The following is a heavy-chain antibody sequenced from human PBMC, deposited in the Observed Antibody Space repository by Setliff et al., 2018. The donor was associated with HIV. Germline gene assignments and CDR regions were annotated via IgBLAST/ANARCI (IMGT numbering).Heavy chain of an antibody. CDR1: GGSFSGYY. CDR2: IYHNGST. Sequence: LSLTCAVYGGSFSGYYWSWIRQPPGKGLEWIGEIYHNGSTNYNPSLKSRVTISVDTSKNQFSLKLRSVTAADTAVYYCARGYRGSRWGGTKFGHFDYWGQGVVVTVSS. J-gene: IGHJ4*02. CDR3: ARGYRGSRWGGTKFGHFDY. V-gene: IGHV4-34*01. D-gene: IGHD6-13*01.